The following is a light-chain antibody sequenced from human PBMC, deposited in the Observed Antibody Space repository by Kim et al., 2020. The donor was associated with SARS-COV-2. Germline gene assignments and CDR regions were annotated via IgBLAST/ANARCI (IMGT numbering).Light chain of an antibody. CDR2: YDS. Sequence: SYELTQPPSVSVAPGKTATITCGGNNIGSKSVHWNQQKPGQAPVVVIYYDSDRPSGIPERFSGSNSGNTATLTISRVEAGDEADYYCQVWDTKSDHYVFG. J-gene: IGLJ1*01. CDR1: NIGSKS. V-gene: IGLV3-21*04. CDR3: QVWDTKSDHYV.